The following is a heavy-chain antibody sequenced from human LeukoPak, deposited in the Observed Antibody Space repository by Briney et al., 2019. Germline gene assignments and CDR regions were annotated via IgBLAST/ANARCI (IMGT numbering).Heavy chain of an antibody. CDR1: GFNFHNFA. CDR2: ISNDERNK. Sequence: ERSLRLSCEASGFNFHNFAMHWVRQAPGKGLEWVAVISNDERNKYYSDSVKGRFTISRDNSKSTVYLQMNSLRPEDTAVYYCARPSPPGDGYNPCDYWGPGALVIVSS. CDR3: ARPSPPGDGYNPCDY. J-gene: IGHJ4*02. D-gene: IGHD5-24*01. V-gene: IGHV3-30*04.